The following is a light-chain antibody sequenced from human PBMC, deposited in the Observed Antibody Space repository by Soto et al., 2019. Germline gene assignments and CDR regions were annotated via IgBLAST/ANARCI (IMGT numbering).Light chain of an antibody. V-gene: IGLV2-23*01. Sequence: QSVLTHPASVSWSPGQSITISCTGTSSDVGSYNLVSWYQQHPGKAPKLMIYEGSKRPSGVSNRFSGSKSGNTASLTISGLQAEDEADYYCCSYAGSSTPYVFGTGTKVTVL. CDR2: EGS. J-gene: IGLJ1*01. CDR1: SSDVGSYNL. CDR3: CSYAGSSTPYV.